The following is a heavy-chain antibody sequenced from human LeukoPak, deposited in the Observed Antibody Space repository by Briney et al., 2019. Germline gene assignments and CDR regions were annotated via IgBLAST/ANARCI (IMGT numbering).Heavy chain of an antibody. CDR3: TSPAYCGGDCYWPSFDY. CDR1: GFTFSGSA. Sequence: GGSLKLSYAASGFTFSGSAMHWVRQASGKGLEWVGRIRSKANSYATAYAASVKGRFTISRDDSKNTAYLQMNSLKTDDTAVYYCTSPAYCGGDCYWPSFDYWGQGILVAVSS. D-gene: IGHD2-21*02. CDR2: IRSKANSYAT. V-gene: IGHV3-73*01. J-gene: IGHJ4*02.